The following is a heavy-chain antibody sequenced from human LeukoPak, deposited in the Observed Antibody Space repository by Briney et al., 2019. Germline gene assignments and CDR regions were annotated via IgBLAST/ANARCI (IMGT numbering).Heavy chain of an antibody. J-gene: IGHJ6*03. CDR2: IYYSGST. Sequence: PSETLSLTCTVSGGSISSYYWSWIRQPPGKGLEWIGYIYYSGSTNYNPSLKSRVTISVDTSKNQFSLKLSSVTAADTAVYYCARDKARRIVLMVYAINYMDVWGKGTTVTVSS. V-gene: IGHV4-59*12. CDR3: ARDKARRIVLMVYAINYMDV. D-gene: IGHD2-8*01. CDR1: GGSISSYY.